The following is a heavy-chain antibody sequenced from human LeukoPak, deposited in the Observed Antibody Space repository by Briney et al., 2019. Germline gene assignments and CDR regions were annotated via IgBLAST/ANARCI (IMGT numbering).Heavy chain of an antibody. CDR2: IRYDGSNK. CDR1: GFTFSSYG. V-gene: IGHV3-30*02. Sequence: GGSLRLSCAASGFTFSSYGMHWVRQAPGKGLEWVAFIRYDGSNKYYADSVKGRFTISGDNSKNTLYLQMNSLRAEDTAVYYCAKDTTPPKAGFDPWGQGTLVTVSS. D-gene: IGHD1-14*01. J-gene: IGHJ5*02. CDR3: AKDTTPPKAGFDP.